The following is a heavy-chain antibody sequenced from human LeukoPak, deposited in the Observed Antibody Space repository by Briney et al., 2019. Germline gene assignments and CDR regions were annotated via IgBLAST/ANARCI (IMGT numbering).Heavy chain of an antibody. D-gene: IGHD3-10*01. CDR2: IYYSGST. Sequence: SETLSLTCTVSGGSISSSSYYWGWIRQPPGKGLEWIGSIYYSGSTYYNPSLKIRVTISVDTSKNQFSLKLSSVTAADTAVYYCARLSHGSGSYYKRRYNYYFDYWGQGTLVTVSS. V-gene: IGHV4-39*01. CDR3: ARLSHGSGSYYKRRYNYYFDY. CDR1: GGSISSSSYY. J-gene: IGHJ4*02.